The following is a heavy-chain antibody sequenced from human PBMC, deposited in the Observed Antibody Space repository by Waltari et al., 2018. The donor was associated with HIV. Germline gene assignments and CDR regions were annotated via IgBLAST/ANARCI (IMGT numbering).Heavy chain of an antibody. CDR1: GGSITSTIYS. V-gene: IGHV4-39*01. CDR2: VHHSGDT. CDR3: GQVCLPAVGACNWIDP. D-gene: IGHD1-26*01. Sequence: QLQVQESGPGLVKPSETLSLTCTVSGGSITSTIYSWGWIRQPPGKGLEWMGSVHHSGDTYYTPSLKGRFTFSVDTSKKKFSLKLTSVTAADTAVYYGGQVCLPAVGACNWIDPWGQGTLVTVSS. J-gene: IGHJ5*02.